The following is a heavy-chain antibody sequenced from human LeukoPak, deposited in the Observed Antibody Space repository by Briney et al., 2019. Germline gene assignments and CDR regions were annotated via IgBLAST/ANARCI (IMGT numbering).Heavy chain of an antibody. CDR1: GFTFSSYW. V-gene: IGHV3-74*01. CDR3: ARGQGELYFDY. CDR2: INSDGSST. J-gene: IGHJ4*02. Sequence: TGGSLRLSCAASGFTFSSYWMHWVRQAPGKGLVWVSRINSDGSSTSYADSVKGRFTISRDNAKNTLYLQMNSLRAEDTAVYYCARGQGELYFDYWGQGTLVTVSS. D-gene: IGHD3-10*01.